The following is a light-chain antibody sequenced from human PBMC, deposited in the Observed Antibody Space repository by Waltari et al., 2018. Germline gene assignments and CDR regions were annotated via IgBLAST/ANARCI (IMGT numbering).Light chain of an antibody. CDR3: TSFTGAASWV. V-gene: IGLV2-14*01. CDR1: SSDVGGYND. J-gene: IGLJ3*02. CDR2: EVS. Sequence: QSALTQPASVSGSPGQSITISCTGTSSDVGGYNDVSWLQQHPGRAPKLIIYEVSHRPSGVSGRFSGSKSANTASLTISGLQTEDEADYYCTSFTGAASWVFGAGTKVTV.